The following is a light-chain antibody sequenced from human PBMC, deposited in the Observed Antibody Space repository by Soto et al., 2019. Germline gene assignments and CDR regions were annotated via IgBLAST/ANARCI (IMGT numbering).Light chain of an antibody. CDR2: EVT. CDR3: CSHGGSNNF. Sequence: QSALTQPPSASGSPGQSVTISCTGTSSDIGTYDYVSWYQQHPGQAPKLILYEVTKRPSGVPDRFSGSKSGTTASLTVSGLQAEDEADYYCCSHGGSNNFFGGGTKLTVL. V-gene: IGLV2-8*01. CDR1: SSDIGTYDY. J-gene: IGLJ2*01.